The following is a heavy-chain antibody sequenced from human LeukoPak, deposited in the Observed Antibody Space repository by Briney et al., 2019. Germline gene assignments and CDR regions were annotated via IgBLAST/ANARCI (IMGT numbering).Heavy chain of an antibody. CDR2: VFTGGGT. V-gene: IGHV4-4*09. CDR3: ARRRRSWYFDL. D-gene: IGHD6-25*01. CDR1: GFTVSNHW. Sequence: CAASGFTVSNHWTSWVSQHPGKGLEWNVYVFTGGGTNYNPCFESRITMSIDTSKIQFSLKLSYVTAADTAVYYCARRRRSWYFDLWGRGTLVTVSS. J-gene: IGHJ2*01.